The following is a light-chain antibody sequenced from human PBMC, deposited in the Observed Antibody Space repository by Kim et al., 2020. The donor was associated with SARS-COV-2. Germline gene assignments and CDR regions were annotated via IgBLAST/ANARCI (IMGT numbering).Light chain of an antibody. CDR1: NVGSKN. Sequence: SVALGQTARITCGGNNVGSKNVYWYQQKPGQAPVLVIYRDTNRPSEIPERFSGSNSGNTATLTISRAQAGDEADYYCQVWDSSTAVFGGGTKVTVL. CDR2: RDT. V-gene: IGLV3-9*01. CDR3: QVWDSSTAV. J-gene: IGLJ3*02.